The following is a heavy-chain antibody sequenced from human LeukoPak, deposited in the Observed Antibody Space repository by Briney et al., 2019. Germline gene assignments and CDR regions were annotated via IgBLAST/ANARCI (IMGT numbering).Heavy chain of an antibody. V-gene: IGHV3-15*05. CDR3: ARDFLWGSGSR. J-gene: IGHJ4*02. D-gene: IGHD3-10*01. CDR2: IKSKTDGGTT. Sequence: PGGSLRLSCAASGFTFSNAWMSWVRQAPGKGLEWVGRIKSKTDGGTTDYAAPVKGRFTISRDNAKNTLFLQMNSLRAEDTAVYYCARDFLWGSGSRWGQGTLVTVSS. CDR1: GFTFSNAW.